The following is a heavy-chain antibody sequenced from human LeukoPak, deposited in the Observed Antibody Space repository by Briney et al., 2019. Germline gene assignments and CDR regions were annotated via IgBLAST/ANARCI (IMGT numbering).Heavy chain of an antibody. Sequence: GGSLRLSCAASGFTFSSYGMHWARQAPGKGLEWVAFIRYDGSNKYYADSVKGRFTISRDNSKNTLYLQMNSLRAEDTAVYHCANSGGNSPNQHDYWGQGTLVTVSS. V-gene: IGHV3-30*02. J-gene: IGHJ4*02. CDR2: IRYDGSNK. D-gene: IGHD4-23*01. CDR1: GFTFSSYG. CDR3: ANSGGNSPNQHDY.